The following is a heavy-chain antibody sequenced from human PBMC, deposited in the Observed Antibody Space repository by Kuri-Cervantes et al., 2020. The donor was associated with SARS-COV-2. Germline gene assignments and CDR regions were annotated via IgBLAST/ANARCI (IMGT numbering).Heavy chain of an antibody. Sequence: SETLSLTCTVSGGSISSYSRSWIRQPPGKGLEWIGYIYYSGSTNYNPSLKSRVTISVDTSKNQFSLKLSSVTAADTAVYYCARKAYYFGGREGFDIWGQGTMVTVSS. CDR3: ARKAYYFGGREGFDI. J-gene: IGHJ3*02. V-gene: IGHV4-59*12. D-gene: IGHD3-10*01. CDR1: GGSISSYS. CDR2: IYYSGST.